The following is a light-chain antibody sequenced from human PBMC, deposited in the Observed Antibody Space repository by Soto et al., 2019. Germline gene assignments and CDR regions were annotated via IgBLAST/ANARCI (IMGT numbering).Light chain of an antibody. CDR2: KAS. Sequence: DIQMTQSPSTLSASVGDRVTITCQASQDITNYLHCFQQKPGKAPKLLIYKASTLKSGVPSRFSGSGSGTEFTLTISSLQPDDFATYYCQHYNSYSEAFGQGTKVDI. CDR1: QDITNY. V-gene: IGKV1-5*03. CDR3: QHYNSYSEA. J-gene: IGKJ1*01.